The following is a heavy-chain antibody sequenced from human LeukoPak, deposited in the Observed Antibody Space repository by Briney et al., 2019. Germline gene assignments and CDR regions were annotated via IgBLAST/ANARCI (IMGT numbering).Heavy chain of an antibody. J-gene: IGHJ4*02. CDR2: INTDGNNP. CDR1: GFTFSSYA. V-gene: IGHV3-74*01. CDR3: ARSGSIDY. Sequence: GGSLRLSCAASGFTFSSYAMSWVRQAPGKGLVWVSRINTDGNNPDYADSVKGRFTISRDDAKNTVYLQMNSLRAEDTGVYYCARSGSIDYWGQGTLVTVSS. D-gene: IGHD3-10*01.